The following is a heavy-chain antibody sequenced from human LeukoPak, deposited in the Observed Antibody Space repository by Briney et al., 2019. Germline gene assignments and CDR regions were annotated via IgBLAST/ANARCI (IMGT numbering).Heavy chain of an antibody. CDR1: GGSISSSSYY. V-gene: IGHV4-39*01. CDR2: IYYSGST. D-gene: IGHD6-13*01. J-gene: IGHJ4*02. CDR3: AAPGIAAAGSFDY. Sequence: SETLSLTCTVSGGSISSSSYYWGWIRQPPGKGLEWIGSIYYSGSTYYNPSLKSRVTISVDTSKNQFSLKLSSVTAADTAVYYCAAPGIAAAGSFDYWGREPWSPSPQ.